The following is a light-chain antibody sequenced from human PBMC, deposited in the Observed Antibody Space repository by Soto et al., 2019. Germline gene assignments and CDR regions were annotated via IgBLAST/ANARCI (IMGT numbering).Light chain of an antibody. V-gene: IGKV4-1*01. CDR3: QQYYSTPLT. CDR2: WAS. Sequence: DIVMTQSPDSLAVSVGERATINCKSSQSVLYSSNNKNYLAWYQQKPGQPPKLLIYWASTRESGVPDRFSGSGSETDFTLTISSLQAEDVAVYYCQQYYSTPLTFGGGTKVEIK. J-gene: IGKJ4*01. CDR1: QSVLYSSNNKNY.